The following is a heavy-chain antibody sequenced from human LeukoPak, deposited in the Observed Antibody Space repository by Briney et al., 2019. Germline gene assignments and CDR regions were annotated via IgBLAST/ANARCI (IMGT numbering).Heavy chain of an antibody. CDR2: IIPIFGTA. J-gene: IGHJ5*02. Sequence: SVKVSCKASGGTFSSYAISWVRQAPGQGLEWMGGIIPIFGTANYAQKFQGRVTITADESTSTAYMELSSLRSEDSAVYFCATGFAWDALMAGGSWGQGTLVTVSS. CDR1: GGTFSSYA. V-gene: IGHV1-69*13. D-gene: IGHD1-26*01. CDR3: ATGFAWDALMAGGS.